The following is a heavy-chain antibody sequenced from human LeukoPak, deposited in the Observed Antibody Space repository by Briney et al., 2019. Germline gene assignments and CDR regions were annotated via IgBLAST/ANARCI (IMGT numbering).Heavy chain of an antibody. CDR1: GGSISSYY. D-gene: IGHD3-22*01. J-gene: IGHJ5*02. Sequence: SETLSLTCTVSGGSISSYYWSWIRQPPGKGLEWIGYIYYSGSTNYNPSLKSRVTISVDTSKNQFSLKLSSVTAADTAVYYYARDKGSEYYDSSGYPRWFDPWGQGTLVTVSS. CDR3: ARDKGSEYYDSSGYPRWFDP. CDR2: IYYSGST. V-gene: IGHV4-59*01.